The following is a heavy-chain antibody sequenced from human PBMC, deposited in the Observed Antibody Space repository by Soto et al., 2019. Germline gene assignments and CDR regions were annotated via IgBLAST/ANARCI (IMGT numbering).Heavy chain of an antibody. D-gene: IGHD3-3*01. V-gene: IGHV1-58*02. J-gene: IGHJ4*02. CDR3: AARYDFWDDFDY. Sequence: SVKVSCKASGFTFTSSAMQWVRQARGQRLEWIGWIVVGSGNTNYAQKFQERVTITRDMSTSTAYMELSSLRSEDTAVYYCAARYDFWDDFDYWGQGTLVTVSS. CDR2: IVVGSGNT. CDR1: GFTFTSSA.